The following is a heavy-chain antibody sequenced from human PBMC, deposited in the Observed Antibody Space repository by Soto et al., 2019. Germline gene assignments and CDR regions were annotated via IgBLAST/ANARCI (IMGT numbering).Heavy chain of an antibody. CDR2: INHSGNI. J-gene: IGHJ6*04. Sequence: PSETLSLTCAVYGGSFSGYYWSWIRQPPGKGLEWIGEINHSGNINYNPSLKSRVTMSVDTSKNQYSLKLSSVTAADTAVYYCARGVTTPYYYYYYGMDVWGEGTTVTACS. CDR3: ARGVTTPYYYYYYGMDV. D-gene: IGHD2-21*02. V-gene: IGHV4-34*01. CDR1: GGSFSGYY.